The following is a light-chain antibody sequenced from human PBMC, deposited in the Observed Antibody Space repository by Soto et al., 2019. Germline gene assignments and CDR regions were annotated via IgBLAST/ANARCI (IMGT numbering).Light chain of an antibody. CDR2: EVS. CDR1: SSGVGSYNL. Sequence: QSALTQPASVSGSPGQSITISCTGTSSGVGSYNLVSWYQQHPGKATKLMIYEVSKRPSGVSNRFSGSKSGNTASLTISGLQAEDEADYYCCSYAGSSTYVFGTGTKLTVL. V-gene: IGLV2-23*02. CDR3: CSYAGSSTYV. J-gene: IGLJ1*01.